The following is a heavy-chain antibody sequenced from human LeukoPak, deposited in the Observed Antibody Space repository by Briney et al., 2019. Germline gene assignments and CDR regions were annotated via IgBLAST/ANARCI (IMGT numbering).Heavy chain of an antibody. J-gene: IGHJ6*03. CDR2: IWYDGSNK. CDR1: GFTFSSYG. CDR3: ARQVAGAARPFDYYYYMDV. Sequence: GGSLRLSCAASGFTFSSYGMHWVRQAPGKGLEWVAVIWYDGSNKHYADSVKGRFTISRDNSKNTLYLQMNSLRAEDTAVYYCARQVAGAARPFDYYYYMDVWGKGTTVTVSS. V-gene: IGHV3-33*01. D-gene: IGHD6-6*01.